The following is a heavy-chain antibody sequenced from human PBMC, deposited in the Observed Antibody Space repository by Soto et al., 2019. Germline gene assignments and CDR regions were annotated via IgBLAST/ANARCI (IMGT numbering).Heavy chain of an antibody. CDR2: IWYDGSNK. D-gene: IGHD6-13*01. CDR3: ARGAVAAAGIGHYYGMDV. J-gene: IGHJ6*02. Sequence: QVQLVESGGGVVQPGRSLRLSCAASGFTFSSYGMQWDRQAPGKGLEWVAVIWYDGSNKYYADSVKGRFTISRDNSKNTLYLQMNSLRAEDTAVYYCARGAVAAAGIGHYYGMDVWGQGTTVTVSS. V-gene: IGHV3-33*01. CDR1: GFTFSSYG.